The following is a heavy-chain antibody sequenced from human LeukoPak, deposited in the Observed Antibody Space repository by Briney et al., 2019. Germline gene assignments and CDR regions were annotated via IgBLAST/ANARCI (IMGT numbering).Heavy chain of an antibody. CDR1: GYTFTSYY. CDR3: GRDDSSRYVDY. D-gene: IGHD3-22*01. J-gene: IGHJ4*02. CDR2: INPSGGST. Sequence: ASVKVSCKASGYTFTSYYMHWVRQAPGQGLEWMGIINPSGGSTSYAQKFQGRVTMTRDTSTSTVYMELSSLRSEDTAVYYCGRDDSSRYVDYWGQRTLVTVSS. V-gene: IGHV1-46*01.